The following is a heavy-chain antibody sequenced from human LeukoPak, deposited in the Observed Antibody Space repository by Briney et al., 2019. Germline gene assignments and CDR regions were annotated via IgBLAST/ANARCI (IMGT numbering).Heavy chain of an antibody. CDR3: ARAEKCTNGVCGLTGIDY. D-gene: IGHD2-8*01. Sequence: ASVKVSCKASAYTFTGYYLHWVRQAPGQGLEWMGRINPNSGGTNYAQRFQGRVTMTRGTSISTAYMELSGLRSDDTAVYYCARAEKCTNGVCGLTGIDYWGQGTLVTVSS. CDR2: INPNSGGT. V-gene: IGHV1-2*06. CDR1: AYTFTGYY. J-gene: IGHJ4*02.